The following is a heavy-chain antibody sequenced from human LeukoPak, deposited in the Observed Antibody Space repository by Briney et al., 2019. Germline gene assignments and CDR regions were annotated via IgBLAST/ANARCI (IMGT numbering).Heavy chain of an antibody. J-gene: IGHJ4*02. CDR1: GDSVSSNSAA. CDR3: ARLYCGGFTCGVDY. D-gene: IGHD2-21*01. V-gene: IGHV6-1*01. CDR2: TYHRSKWYI. Sequence: SQTLSPTCAISGDSVSSNSAAWNWIRQSPSRGLEWLGRTYHRSKWYIDYAVSVKSRITINPDTSKNQFSLQLNSVTPEDTAVYYCARLYCGGFTCGVDYWGQGTLVTVSS.